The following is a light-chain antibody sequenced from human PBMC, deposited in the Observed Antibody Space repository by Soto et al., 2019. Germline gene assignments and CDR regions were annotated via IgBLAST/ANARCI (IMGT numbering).Light chain of an antibody. V-gene: IGLV2-14*01. CDR1: NSDVGIYDF. Sequence: QSALTQPASVSGTPRQSITISCTGSNSDVGIYDFVSWYQHHPGRAPKLIVSEVSHRPSGVSNRFSGSKSGNTASLTISGLQSEDEADYYCISYTSDDVRYVFGTGTKLTVL. J-gene: IGLJ1*01. CDR3: ISYTSDDVRYV. CDR2: EVS.